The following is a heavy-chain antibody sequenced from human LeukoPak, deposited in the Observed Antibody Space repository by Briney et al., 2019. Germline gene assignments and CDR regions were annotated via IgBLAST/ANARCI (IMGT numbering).Heavy chain of an antibody. CDR3: AREQPVESAVDY. J-gene: IGHJ4*02. V-gene: IGHV3-74*01. CDR2: INGDGSIT. D-gene: IGHD6-6*01. CDR1: GFTFSGRW. Sequence: PGGSLRLFCAASGFTFSGRWMHWVRQGPGKGLVWVSRINGDGSITTYADSVKGRFTISRDNAKNTLYLQMNSLRAEDTAVYFCAREQPVESAVDYWGQGTLVTVSS.